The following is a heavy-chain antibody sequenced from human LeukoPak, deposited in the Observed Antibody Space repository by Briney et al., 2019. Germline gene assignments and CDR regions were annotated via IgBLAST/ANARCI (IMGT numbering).Heavy chain of an antibody. V-gene: IGHV1-24*01. D-gene: IGHD3-22*01. J-gene: IGHJ5*02. CDR2: FDPEDGET. CDR3: ATRRGDYYDSSGPNWFDP. Sequence: ASVKVSCKVSGYTLTELSMHWVRQAPGKGLEWMGGFDPEDGETIYAQKFQGRVTMTEDTSTGTAYMELSSLRSEDTAVYYCATRRGDYYDSSGPNWFDPWGRGTLVTVSS. CDR1: GYTLTELS.